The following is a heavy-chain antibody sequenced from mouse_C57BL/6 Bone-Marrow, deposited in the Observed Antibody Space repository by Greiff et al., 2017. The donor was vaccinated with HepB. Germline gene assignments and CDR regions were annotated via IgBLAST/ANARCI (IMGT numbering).Heavy chain of an antibody. CDR2: ISSGGSYT. V-gene: IGHV5-6*01. CDR3: ARQEERGFAY. CDR1: GFTFSSYG. Sequence: EVKLQESGGDLVKPGGSLKLSCAASGFTFSSYGMSWVRQTPDKRLEWVATISSGGSYTYYPDSVKGRFTISRDNAKNTLYLQMSSLKSEDTAMYYCARQEERGFAYWGQGTLVTVSA. J-gene: IGHJ3*01.